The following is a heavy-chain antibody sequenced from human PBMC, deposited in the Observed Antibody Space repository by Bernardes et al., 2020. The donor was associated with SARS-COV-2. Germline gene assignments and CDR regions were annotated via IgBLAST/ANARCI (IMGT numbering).Heavy chain of an antibody. J-gene: IGHJ6*02. CDR2: IYYSGST. Sequence: SETLSLTCTVSGGSISSYYWSWIRQPPGQGLEWIGYIYYSGSTNYNPSLKSRVTISVDTSKNQFSLKLSSVTAADTAVYYCARGGAYYDILTGPISYYYYYGMDVWGQGTTVTVSS. D-gene: IGHD3-9*01. V-gene: IGHV4-59*01. CDR1: GGSISSYY. CDR3: ARGGAYYDILTGPISYYYYYGMDV.